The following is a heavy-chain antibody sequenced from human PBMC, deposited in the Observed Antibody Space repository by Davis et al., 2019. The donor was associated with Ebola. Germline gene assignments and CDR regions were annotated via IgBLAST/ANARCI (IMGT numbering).Heavy chain of an antibody. CDR2: IKSKTDGGTT. V-gene: IGHV3-15*01. J-gene: IGHJ6*02. D-gene: IGHD3-16*02. CDR1: GFTFSNAW. CDR3: TTSFYDYIWGSYRPQPNYYYYYGMDV. Sequence: GESLKISCAASGFTFSNAWMSWVRQAPGKGLEWVGRIKSKTDGGTTDYAAPVKGRFTISRDDSKNTLYLQMNSLKTEDTAVYYCTTSFYDYIWGSYRPQPNYYYYYGMDVWGQGTTVTVSS.